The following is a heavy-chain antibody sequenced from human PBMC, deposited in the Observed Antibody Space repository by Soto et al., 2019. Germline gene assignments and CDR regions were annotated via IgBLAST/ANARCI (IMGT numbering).Heavy chain of an antibody. CDR2: ISGSGGST. V-gene: IGHV3-23*01. D-gene: IGHD6-13*01. CDR3: AKAQYSCSWQFTFHFDY. CDR1: GFTFSSYA. Sequence: GGSLRLSCAASGFTFSSYAMSWVRQAPGKGLEWVSAISGSGGSTYYADSVKGRFTISRDNSKNTLYLQMNSLRAEDTAVYYCAKAQYSCSWQFTFHFDYWGQGTLVTVSS. J-gene: IGHJ4*02.